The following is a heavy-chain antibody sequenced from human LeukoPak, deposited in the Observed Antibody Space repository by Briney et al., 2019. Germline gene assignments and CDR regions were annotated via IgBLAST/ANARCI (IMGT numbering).Heavy chain of an antibody. D-gene: IGHD2-15*01. J-gene: IGHJ4*02. Sequence: ASVKVSCKASGYSFTTYYMHWVRQAPGQGLEWMGIINPSGGSTNYGQKFQGRVTMTRDTPTSTVYMELSSLRSEDSAVYYCARWVLAGGYFDYWGQGTVVTVSS. CDR2: INPSGGST. CDR1: GYSFTTYY. V-gene: IGHV1-46*01. CDR3: ARWVLAGGYFDY.